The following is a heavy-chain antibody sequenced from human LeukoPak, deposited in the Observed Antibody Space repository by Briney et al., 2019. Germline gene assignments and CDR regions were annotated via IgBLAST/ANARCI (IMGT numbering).Heavy chain of an antibody. CDR1: GFTFSSYA. J-gene: IGHJ4*02. Sequence: PGRSLGLSCAASGFTFSSYAMHWVRQAPGKGLEWVAVIWYDGSNKYYADSVKGRFTISRDNSKNTLYLQMNSLRAEDTAVYYCARAGVRLDFDYWGQGTLVTVSS. CDR2: IWYDGSNK. D-gene: IGHD3-3*01. CDR3: ARAGVRLDFDY. V-gene: IGHV3-33*08.